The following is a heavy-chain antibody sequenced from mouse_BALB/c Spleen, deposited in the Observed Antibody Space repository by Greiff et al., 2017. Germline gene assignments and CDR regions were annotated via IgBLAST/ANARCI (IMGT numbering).Heavy chain of an antibody. J-gene: IGHJ1*01. CDR1: GYTFTSYW. V-gene: IGHV1S127*01. CDR3: TKDGNLWYFDV. Sequence: QVQLKESGAELVKPGASVKMSCKASGYTFTSYWMHWVKQRPGQGLEWIGTIDPSDSYTSYNQKFKGKATLTVDTSSSTAYMQLSSLTSEDSAVYYCTKDGNLWYFDVWGAGTTVTVSS. D-gene: IGHD2-1*01. CDR2: IDPSDSYT.